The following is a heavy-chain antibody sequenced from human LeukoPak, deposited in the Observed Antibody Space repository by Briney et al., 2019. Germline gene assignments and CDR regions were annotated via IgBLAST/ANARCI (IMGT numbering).Heavy chain of an antibody. Sequence: GGSLRLSCAASGFTFSSYGMHWVRQAPGKGLEWVAVISYDGSNKYYADSVKGRFTISRDNSKNTLYLQMNSLRAEDTAVYYCAKEEGYYDSSGYYPSGFEYWGQGTLVTVSS. V-gene: IGHV3-30*18. D-gene: IGHD3-22*01. J-gene: IGHJ4*02. CDR3: AKEEGYYDSSGYYPSGFEY. CDR1: GFTFSSYG. CDR2: ISYDGSNK.